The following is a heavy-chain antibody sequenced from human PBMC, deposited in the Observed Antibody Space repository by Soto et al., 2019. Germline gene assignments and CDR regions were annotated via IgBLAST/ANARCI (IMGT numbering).Heavy chain of an antibody. V-gene: IGHV4-39*01. D-gene: IGHD1-26*01. CDR2: IYYSGST. J-gene: IGHJ6*02. CDR3: ALLRAHYYSYGMDV. CDR1: GGSISSSSYY. Sequence: SETLSLTCTVSGGSISSSSYYWGWIRQPPGKGLEWIGSIYYSGSTYYNPSLKSRVTISVDTSKNQFSLKLSSVTAADTAVYYCALLRAHYYSYGMDVWGQGTTVTVS.